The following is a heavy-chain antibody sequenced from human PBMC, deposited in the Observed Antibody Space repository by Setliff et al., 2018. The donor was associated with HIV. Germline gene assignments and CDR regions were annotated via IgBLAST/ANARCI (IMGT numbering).Heavy chain of an antibody. CDR3: ATCRHRPSNWFDP. Sequence: SETLSLTCAVYGGSFSGYYWSWIRQPPGKGLEWIGEINHSGSTNYNPSLKSRVTISVDTSKNQFSLKLSSVTAADTAVYYCATCRHRPSNWFDPWGQETVVTVSS. CDR1: GGSFSGYY. CDR2: INHSGST. J-gene: IGHJ5*02. V-gene: IGHV4-34*01.